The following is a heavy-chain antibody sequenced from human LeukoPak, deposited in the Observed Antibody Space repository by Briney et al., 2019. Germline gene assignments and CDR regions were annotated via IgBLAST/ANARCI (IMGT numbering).Heavy chain of an antibody. Sequence: LSGGSLGLSCAASGFTFSSYAMSWVRQAPGKGLEWVSAISGSGGSTYYADSVKGRFTISRDNSKNTLYLQMNSLRAEDTAVYYCAKDYSGDFWSRGLNWGQGTLVTVSS. CDR1: GFTFSSYA. V-gene: IGHV3-23*01. CDR2: ISGSGGST. J-gene: IGHJ4*02. D-gene: IGHD3-3*01. CDR3: AKDYSGDFWSRGLN.